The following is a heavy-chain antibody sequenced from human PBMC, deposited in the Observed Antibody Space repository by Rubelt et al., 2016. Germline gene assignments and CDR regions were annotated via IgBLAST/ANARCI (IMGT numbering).Heavy chain of an antibody. D-gene: IGHD3-10*01. J-gene: IGHJ4*02. Sequence: FSDYGMHWVRQAPGKGLEWVAFIRYDGTNKYYADSVKGRFTISRDNAKNSLYLQMSSLRAEDTAVYYCARVVYGSGDYWGQGTLVTVSS. V-gene: IGHV3-30*02. CDR1: FSDYG. CDR2: IRYDGTNK. CDR3: ARVVYGSGDY.